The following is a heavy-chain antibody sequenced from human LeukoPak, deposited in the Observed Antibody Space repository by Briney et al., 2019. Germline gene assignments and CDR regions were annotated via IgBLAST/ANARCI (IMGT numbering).Heavy chain of an antibody. V-gene: IGHV1-69*13. D-gene: IGHD6-6*01. CDR2: IIPIFGTA. J-gene: IGHJ4*02. CDR3: AKDRVPVGRAARPFDY. CDR1: GGTFSSYA. Sequence: SVKVSCKASGGTFSSYAISWVRQAPGQGLEWMGGIIPIFGTANYAQKFQGRVTITADESTSTAYMELSSLRSEDTAVYYCAKDRVPVGRAARPFDYWGQGTLVIVSS.